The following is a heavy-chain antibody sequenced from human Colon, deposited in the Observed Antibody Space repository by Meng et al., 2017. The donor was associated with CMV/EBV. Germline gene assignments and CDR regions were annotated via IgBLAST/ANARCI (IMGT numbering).Heavy chain of an antibody. D-gene: IGHD1-26*01. CDR1: GYTFTNYG. CDR2: ISAYTGDT. J-gene: IGHJ1*01. Sequence: QVQLVKSRAEVKKPGASVKVSCKDSGYTFTNYGISWVRQAPGQGLEWMGWISAYTGDTYYAQKFQGRVTMTTDTSTSTAYMELRSLRSDDTAVYYCVRESQSGSYIYLQHWGQGTLVTVSS. V-gene: IGHV1-18*01. CDR3: VRESQSGSYIYLQH.